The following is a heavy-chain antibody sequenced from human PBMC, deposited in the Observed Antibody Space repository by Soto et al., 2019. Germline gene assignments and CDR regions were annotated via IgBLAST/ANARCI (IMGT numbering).Heavy chain of an antibody. V-gene: IGHV4-4*02. D-gene: IGHD3-22*01. CDR1: GGSISSSNW. CDR3: ASAGDYYDSSGPLAY. CDR2: IYHSGST. Sequence: PSETLSLTCAVSGGSISSSNWWSWVRQPPGKGLEWIGEIYHSGSTDSNPSLKSRVTISVDKSKNKFSLKLSSVTAADTAVYYWASAGDYYDSSGPLAYWGQGTLVTVSS. J-gene: IGHJ4*02.